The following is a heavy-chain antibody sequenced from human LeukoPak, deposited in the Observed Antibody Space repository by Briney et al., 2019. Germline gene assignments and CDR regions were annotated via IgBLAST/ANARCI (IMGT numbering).Heavy chain of an antibody. Sequence: GGSLRLSCATSGFTFSSYVMSRVRQAPGKGLERVSAVSGSGATTSYADSVKGQFTISRDNSRNTLYLQMNSLRAEDTAVYYCAKGLAAARYYFDYWGQGTLVTVSS. D-gene: IGHD6-13*01. CDR2: VSGSGATT. J-gene: IGHJ4*02. CDR1: GFTFSSYV. V-gene: IGHV3-23*01. CDR3: AKGLAAARYYFDY.